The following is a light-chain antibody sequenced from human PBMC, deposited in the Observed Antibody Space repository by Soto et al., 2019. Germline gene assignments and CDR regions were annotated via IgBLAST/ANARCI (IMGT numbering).Light chain of an antibody. J-gene: IGKJ1*01. CDR3: QQYDNWPRT. V-gene: IGKV3-15*01. CDR2: DTS. CDR1: QSVSSN. Sequence: EIVMTQSPATLSVSPGERATLSCRASQSVSSNLAWYQQKRGQAPRLLIYDTSTRATGIPARFGGSGSGTESPLTSTSLQSEDSAIYYCQQYDNWPRTFGQGTKVEIK.